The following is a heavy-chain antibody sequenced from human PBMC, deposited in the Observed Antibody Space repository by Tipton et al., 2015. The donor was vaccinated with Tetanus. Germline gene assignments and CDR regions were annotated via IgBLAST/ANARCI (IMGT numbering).Heavy chain of an antibody. J-gene: IGHJ4*02. CDR3: VRDGGSSGWLAY. CDR2: ISGSGEGK. V-gene: IGHV3-23*01. Sequence: SLRLSCAASGFSFSSYAMTWVRQAPGRGLEWVSAISGSGEGKFYADSVKGRFTISRDNAKNTLYLQMNSLRVEDTAVYYCVRDGGSSGWLAYWGQGTLVTVSS. CDR1: GFSFSSYA. D-gene: IGHD6-19*01.